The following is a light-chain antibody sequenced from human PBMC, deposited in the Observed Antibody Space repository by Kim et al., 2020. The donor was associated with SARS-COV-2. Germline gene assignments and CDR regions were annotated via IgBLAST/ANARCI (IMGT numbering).Light chain of an antibody. CDR2: DVS. Sequence: QSALTQPASVSGSPGQSITISCTGTSSDVGGYNYVSWYQQHPGKAPKLMIYDVSNRPSGVSNRFSRSKSGNTASLTISGLQAEDEADYYCSSYTSSSTLVFGGGTQLTVL. J-gene: IGLJ2*01. CDR1: SSDVGGYNY. CDR3: SSYTSSSTLV. V-gene: IGLV2-14*03.